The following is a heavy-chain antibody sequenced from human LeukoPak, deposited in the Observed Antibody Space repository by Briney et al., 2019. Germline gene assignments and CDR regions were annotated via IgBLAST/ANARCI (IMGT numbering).Heavy chain of an antibody. CDR2: IYHSGST. V-gene: IGHV4-38-2*02. CDR3: AIPLTYCSSTSCPFDY. J-gene: IGHJ4*02. Sequence: SETLSLTCTVSGYSISSGYYWGWIRQPPGKGLEWIGSIYHSGSTYYNPSLKSRVTISVDTSKNQFSLKLSSVTAADTAVYYCAIPLTYCSSTSCPFDYWGQGTLVTVSS. CDR1: GYSISSGYY. D-gene: IGHD2-2*01.